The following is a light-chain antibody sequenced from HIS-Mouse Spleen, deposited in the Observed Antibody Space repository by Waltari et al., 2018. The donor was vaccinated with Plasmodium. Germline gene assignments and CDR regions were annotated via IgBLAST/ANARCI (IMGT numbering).Light chain of an antibody. V-gene: IGLV3-10*01. J-gene: IGLJ3*02. CDR2: EDS. CDR3: YSTDSSGNHRV. CDR1: ALPKKS. Sequence: SYELTQPPSVSVSPGQTARITCSGDALPKKSAYWYQQKSGQAPVLVIYEDSKRPSGIPERFSGSSSGTMATLTISGAQVEDEADYYCYSTDSSGNHRVFGGGTKPTVL.